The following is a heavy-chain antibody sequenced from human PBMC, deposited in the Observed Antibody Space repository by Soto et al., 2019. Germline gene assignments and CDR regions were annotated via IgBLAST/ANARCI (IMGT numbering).Heavy chain of an antibody. J-gene: IGHJ3*01. CDR2: IYQSGST. D-gene: IGHD6-6*01. V-gene: IGHV4-4*02. Sequence: SETLSLTCTVSGGSISSRNWWSWLRQSPTKGLEWIGEIYQSGSTNYNPSLESRVTISVDKSKNQFSLELTSLTAADTAVYYCAKDRLWGSSDRGAPDDFEVWGQGAMVTVSS. CDR1: GGSISSRNW. CDR3: AKDRLWGSSDRGAPDDFEV.